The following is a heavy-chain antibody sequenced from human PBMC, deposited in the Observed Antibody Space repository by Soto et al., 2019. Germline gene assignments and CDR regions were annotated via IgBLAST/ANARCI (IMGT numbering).Heavy chain of an antibody. V-gene: IGHV2-5*02. CDR3: AHRVLRTVFGLVTTTAIYFDF. CDR1: GFSLTTSGVD. D-gene: IGHD3-3*01. CDR2: IYWDDEK. Sequence: QITLNESGPTVVRPTETLTLTCRFSGFSLTTSGVDVGWIRQSPGKAPEWLALIYWDDEKRYSASLKSRLTITKGTSKNQVVLTVSDLDPTDTATYYCAHRVLRTVFGLVTTTAIYFDFWGQGSPVAVSS. J-gene: IGHJ4*02.